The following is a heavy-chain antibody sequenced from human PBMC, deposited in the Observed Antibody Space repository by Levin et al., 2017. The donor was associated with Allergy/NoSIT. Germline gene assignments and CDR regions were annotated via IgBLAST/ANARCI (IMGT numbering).Heavy chain of an antibody. CDR1: GFTFNKYG. Sequence: GGSLRLSCTASGFTFNKYGLTWVRQAPGKGLEWVASIGGSGIDSNYADSVRGRFTITRDMNMIFLQINRLRVEDTAIYYSAKDPMWDRYNFDMDVWGQGTSVIVSS. CDR2: IGGSGIDS. V-gene: IGHV3-23*01. D-gene: IGHD1-26*01. CDR3: AKDPMWDRYNFDMDV. J-gene: IGHJ6*02.